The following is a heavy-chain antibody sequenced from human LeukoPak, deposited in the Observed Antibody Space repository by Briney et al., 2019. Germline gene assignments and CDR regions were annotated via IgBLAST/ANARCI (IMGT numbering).Heavy chain of an antibody. J-gene: IGHJ4*02. V-gene: IGHV4-59*08. D-gene: IGHD7-27*01. CDR1: GGSISSYY. CDR2: IYYSGST. Sequence: SETLSLTCTVSGGSISSYYWSWIRQPPGKGLEWIGYIYYSGSTNYNPSLKSRVTISVDTSKNQFSLKLSSVTAADTAVYYCARHREELGNDYWVQGTLVTVSS. CDR3: ARHREELGNDY.